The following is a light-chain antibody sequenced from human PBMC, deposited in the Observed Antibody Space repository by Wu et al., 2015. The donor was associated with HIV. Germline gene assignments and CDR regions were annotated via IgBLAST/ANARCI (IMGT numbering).Light chain of an antibody. Sequence: EIVMTQSPATLSVSPGGRVTLSCRASQIIATNLAWYQQKPGQPPRLLIYDASTRATGFPARFSGGGSGTDFTLTISSLEPEDFAFYYCQQGSNWPLTFGQGTRLEIK. J-gene: IGKJ5*01. V-gene: IGKV3-15*01. CDR3: QQGSNWPLT. CDR2: DAS. CDR1: QIIATN.